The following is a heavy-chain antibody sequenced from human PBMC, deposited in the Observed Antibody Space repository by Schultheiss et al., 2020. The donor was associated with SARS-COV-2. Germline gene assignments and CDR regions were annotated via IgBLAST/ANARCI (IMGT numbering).Heavy chain of an antibody. CDR2: ISGSGGST. J-gene: IGHJ6*02. CDR3: AKDAQTAMVSYYYGMDV. Sequence: ESLKISCAASGFTFSSYAMSWVRQAPGKGLEWVSAISGSGGSTYYADSVKGRFTISRDNSKNTLYLQMNSLRAEDTAVYYCAKDAQTAMVSYYYGMDVWGQGTTVTVSS. D-gene: IGHD5-18*01. V-gene: IGHV3-23*01. CDR1: GFTFSSYA.